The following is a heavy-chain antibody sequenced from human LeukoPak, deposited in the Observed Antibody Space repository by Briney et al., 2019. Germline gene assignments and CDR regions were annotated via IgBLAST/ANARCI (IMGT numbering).Heavy chain of an antibody. J-gene: IGHJ4*02. V-gene: IGHV4-4*02. CDR3: AKDRRQWLARGGVDY. CDR1: GGSISSSNW. D-gene: IGHD6-19*01. Sequence: SETLSLTCAVSGGSISSSNWWSWVREPPGKGLEWIGEIYHSGSTNYNPSLKSRVTISVDKSKNQFSLKLSSVTAAVTAVYYCAKDRRQWLARGGVDYWGQGTLVTVSS. CDR2: IYHSGST.